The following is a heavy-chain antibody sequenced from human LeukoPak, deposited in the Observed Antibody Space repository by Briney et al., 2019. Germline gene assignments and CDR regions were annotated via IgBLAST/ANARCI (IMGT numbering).Heavy chain of an antibody. CDR1: GYTFTNYW. CDR2: IDPSDSYT. J-gene: IGHJ4*02. Sequence: GESLRISCKGSGYTFTNYWTSWVRQMPGKGLEWMGRIDPSDSYTNYSPSFQGHVTISADKSISTGYLQWSSLKASDTAMYYCARGYSSGWFLYYFDYWGQGTLVTVSS. V-gene: IGHV5-10-1*01. CDR3: ARGYSSGWFLYYFDY. D-gene: IGHD6-19*01.